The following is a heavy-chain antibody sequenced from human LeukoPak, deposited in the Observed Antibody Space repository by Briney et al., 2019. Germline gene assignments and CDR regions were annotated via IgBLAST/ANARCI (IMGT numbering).Heavy chain of an antibody. Sequence: SETLSLTCAVHGGSFSAYYWSWISQPPGKALERIGAINLSGSTNYNPSLKSRVTISVDTSKNQFSLKLSSVTAADTAVYYCARGRRAMVRGGLRGDYYYGMDVWGKGTTVTVSS. CDR3: ARGRRAMVRGGLRGDYYYGMDV. V-gene: IGHV4-34*01. J-gene: IGHJ6*04. D-gene: IGHD3-10*01. CDR1: GGSFSAYY. CDR2: INLSGST.